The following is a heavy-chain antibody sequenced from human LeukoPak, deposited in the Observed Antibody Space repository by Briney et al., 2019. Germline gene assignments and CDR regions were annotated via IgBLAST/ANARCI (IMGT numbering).Heavy chain of an antibody. J-gene: IGHJ4*02. V-gene: IGHV3-66*01. Sequence: GGSLRLSCAASVFTVSSKYMSWVRQARAKGLEWVSVIYSGGSTYHAYSVKGRFTISRDNSKNTLYLQMNSLRAEDTAVYYCARDRGIRNTDYWGQGTLVTVSS. CDR2: IYSGGST. D-gene: IGHD2-15*01. CDR1: VFTVSSKY. CDR3: ARDRGIRNTDY.